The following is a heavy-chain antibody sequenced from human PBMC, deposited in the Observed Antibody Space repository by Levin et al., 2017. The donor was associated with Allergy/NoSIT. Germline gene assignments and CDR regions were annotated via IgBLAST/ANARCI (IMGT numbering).Heavy chain of an antibody. Sequence: GGSLRLSCAASGFTFTYAWMNWVRLAPGKGPEWVGRIKSKSDGGTTDYAAPVKGRFTISRDDSKNTLYLQMNSLGSEDTGVYYCTTYSSGWYWGQGTLVTVSS. CDR2: IKSKSDGGTT. CDR1: GFTFTYAW. V-gene: IGHV3-15*01. D-gene: IGHD6-19*01. J-gene: IGHJ4*02. CDR3: TTYSSGWY.